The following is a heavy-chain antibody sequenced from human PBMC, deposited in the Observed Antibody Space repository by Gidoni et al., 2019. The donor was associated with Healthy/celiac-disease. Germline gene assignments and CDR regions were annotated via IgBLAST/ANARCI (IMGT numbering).Heavy chain of an antibody. Sequence: FSSYGMHWVRQAPGKGLEWVAVIWYDGSNKYYADSVKGRFTISRDNSKNTLYLQMNSLRAEDTAVYYCARKAKTGPPKTERSNWYFDLWGRGTLVTVSS. J-gene: IGHJ2*01. CDR1: FSSYG. CDR3: ARKAKTGPPKTERSNWYFDL. D-gene: IGHD1-26*01. V-gene: IGHV3-33*01. CDR2: IWYDGSNK.